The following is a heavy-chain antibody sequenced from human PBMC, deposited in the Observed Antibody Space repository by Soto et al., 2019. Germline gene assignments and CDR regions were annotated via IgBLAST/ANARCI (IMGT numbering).Heavy chain of an antibody. J-gene: IGHJ4*02. CDR2: INPNSRGT. D-gene: IGHD2-15*01. CDR3: ARVLPRGDRDWYLEY. V-gene: IGHV1-2*04. CDR1: GYTFTGYY. Sequence: ASVKVSCKASGYTFTGYYMHWVRQAPGQGLEWMGWINPNSRGTNYAQKFQGWVTMTRDTSISTSHMELSRLGSDDTAVSYCARVLPRGDRDWYLEYWGQGTLVTVSS.